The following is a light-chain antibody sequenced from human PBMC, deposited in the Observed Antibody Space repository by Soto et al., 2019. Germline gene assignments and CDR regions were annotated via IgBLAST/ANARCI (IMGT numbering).Light chain of an antibody. V-gene: IGLV2-8*01. CDR3: SSYAGSSNV. CDR2: EVN. Sequence: QSALAQPPSASGSPGQSVAISCTGTSSDVGGYNYVSWYQQHPGKAPKLMIYEVNKRPSGVPDRFSGSKSGNTASLTVSGLTAEDDAPYYCSSYAGSSNVFGTGTKVTVL. CDR1: SSDVGGYNY. J-gene: IGLJ1*01.